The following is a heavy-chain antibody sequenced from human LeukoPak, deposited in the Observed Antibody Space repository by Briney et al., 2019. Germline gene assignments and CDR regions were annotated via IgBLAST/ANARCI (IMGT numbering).Heavy chain of an antibody. CDR2: IKQDGSEK. CDR1: GFTFSSYG. J-gene: IGHJ4*02. Sequence: GRSLRLSCAASGFTFSSYGMHWVRQAPGKGLEWVANIKQDGSEKYYVDSVKGRFTISRDNAKNSLYLQMNSLGAEDTAVYYCAREVTGYDYWGQGTLVTVSS. CDR3: AREVTGYDY. V-gene: IGHV3-7*01. D-gene: IGHD3-10*01.